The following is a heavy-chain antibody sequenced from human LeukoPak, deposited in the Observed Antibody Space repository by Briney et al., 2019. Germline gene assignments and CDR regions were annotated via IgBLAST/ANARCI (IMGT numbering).Heavy chain of an antibody. J-gene: IGHJ5*02. V-gene: IGHV1-2*02. Sequence: ASVKVSCKASGYTFTGDYMHWVRQAPGQGLEWMGWINPNSGGTNYAQKFQGRVTMTRDTSISTAYMELSRLRSDDTAVYYCARDRERYCTNGVCYEKNWFDPWGQGTLVTVSS. CDR2: INPNSGGT. CDR1: GYTFTGDY. D-gene: IGHD2-8*01. CDR3: ARDRERYCTNGVCYEKNWFDP.